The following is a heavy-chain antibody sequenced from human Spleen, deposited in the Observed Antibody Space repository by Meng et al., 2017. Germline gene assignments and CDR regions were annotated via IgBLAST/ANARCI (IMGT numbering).Heavy chain of an antibody. CDR1: GFTFTDYY. CDR3: VRVSSAANVFDY. J-gene: IGHJ4*02. Sequence: GGSLRLSCAASGFTFTDYYMDWVRQAPGKGLEWIGRTRNKANSFSTEYAASVKSRFTISRDYSENSLYLRMNSLKIEDTAVYYCVRVSSAANVFDYWGQGTLVTVSS. V-gene: IGHV3-72*01. CDR2: TRNKANSFST. D-gene: IGHD2-15*01.